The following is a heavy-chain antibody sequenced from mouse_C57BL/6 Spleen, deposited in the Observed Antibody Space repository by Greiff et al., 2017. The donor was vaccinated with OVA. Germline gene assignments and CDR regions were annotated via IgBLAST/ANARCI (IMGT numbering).Heavy chain of an antibody. CDR1: GYTFTSYW. J-gene: IGHJ2*01. Sequence: VQLQQPGAELVMPGASVKLSCKASGYTFTSYWMHWVKQRPGQGLEWIGEIDPSDSYTNYNQKFKGKSTLTVDKSSSTAYMQLSSLTSEDSAVYYCARRVYYYGSSEDYFDYWGQGTTHTVTS. V-gene: IGHV1-69*01. CDR2: IDPSDSYT. D-gene: IGHD1-1*01. CDR3: ARRVYYYGSSEDYFDY.